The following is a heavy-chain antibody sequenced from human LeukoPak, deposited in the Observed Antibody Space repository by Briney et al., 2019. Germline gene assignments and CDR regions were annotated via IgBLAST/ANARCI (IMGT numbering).Heavy chain of an antibody. CDR2: INGDGSET. Sequence: PGGSLRLSCAASGFTFSSFWIYWVRHAPGKGLVWVSRINGDGSETIYADSVKGRFTISRDNAKNTVYLQMNSLRAEVTAVYYCARVRMGDDFNPFDYWGQGTLVTVSS. CDR3: ARVRMGDDFNPFDY. V-gene: IGHV3-74*01. CDR1: GFTFSSFW. J-gene: IGHJ4*02. D-gene: IGHD3-16*01.